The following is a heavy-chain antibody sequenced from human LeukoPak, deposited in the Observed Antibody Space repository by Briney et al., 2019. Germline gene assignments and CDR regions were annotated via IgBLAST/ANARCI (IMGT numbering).Heavy chain of an antibody. J-gene: IGHJ3*02. CDR2: IYPGDSDT. V-gene: IGHV5-51*01. CDR3: ARRVGGTTSRAFDI. CDR1: GYSFTSYW. D-gene: IGHD1-26*01. Sequence: GESLKISCKGSGYSFTSYWIAWVRQMPGKGLEYMGIIYPGDSDTRYCASFQGQVTISADKSISTAYLQWSSLKASDTAMYYCARRVGGTTSRAFDIWGQGTMVSVSS.